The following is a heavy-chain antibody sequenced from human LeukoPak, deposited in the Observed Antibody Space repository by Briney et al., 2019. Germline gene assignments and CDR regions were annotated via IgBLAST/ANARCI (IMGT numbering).Heavy chain of an antibody. J-gene: IGHJ4*02. D-gene: IGHD3-16*02. CDR3: ARGCMITFGGVIVEN. V-gene: IGHV4-61*02. CDR2: IYPSGST. CDR1: GGSISSGSYY. Sequence: PSQTLSLTCTVSGGSISSGSYYWSWIRQPAGKGLEWIGRIYPSGSTNYNPSLKSRVTISVDTSKNQFSLKLSSVTAADTAVYYCARGCMITFGGVIVENWGQGTLVTVSS.